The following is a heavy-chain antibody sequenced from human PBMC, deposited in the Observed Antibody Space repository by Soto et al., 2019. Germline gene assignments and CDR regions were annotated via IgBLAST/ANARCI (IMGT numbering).Heavy chain of an antibody. CDR3: ARGESSSSDYYYYYMDV. CDR1: GCSISSYY. D-gene: IGHD6-6*01. J-gene: IGHJ6*03. V-gene: IGHV4-59*08. Sequence: SETLSLTYTVSGCSISSYYWSWIREPPGKGLEWIGYIYYSGSTNYNPSLKSRVTISVDTSKNQFSLKLSSVTAADTAVYYCARGESSSSDYYYYYMDVWGKGTTVTVSS. CDR2: IYYSGST.